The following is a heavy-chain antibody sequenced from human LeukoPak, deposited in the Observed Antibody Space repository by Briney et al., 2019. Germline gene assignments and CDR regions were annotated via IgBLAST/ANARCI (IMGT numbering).Heavy chain of an antibody. CDR1: GGSISSSVYY. Sequence: SETLSLTCTVSGGSISSSVYYWGWIRQPPGKGLEWLGNIFYSGSTYYNPSLMSRVTISVDTSKNQFSLKLSSVTAADTAVYYCARHHPYGSSWYYWYFDLWGRGTLVTVSS. CDR3: ARHHPYGSSWYYWYFDL. D-gene: IGHD6-13*01. CDR2: IFYSGST. V-gene: IGHV4-39*01. J-gene: IGHJ2*01.